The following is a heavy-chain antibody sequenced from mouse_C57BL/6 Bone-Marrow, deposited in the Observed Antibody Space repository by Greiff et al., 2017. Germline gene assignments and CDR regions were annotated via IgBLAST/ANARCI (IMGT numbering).Heavy chain of an antibody. CDR3: ARRYY. J-gene: IGHJ2*01. CDR2: ISSGGSYT. V-gene: IGHV5-6*02. Sequence: EVKLVESGGDLVKPGGSLKLSCAASGFTFSSYGMSWVRQTPDKRLEWVATISSGGSYTYYPDSVKGRFTISRDNAKNALYLQMSSRKTENTAIDYCARRYYWGQGTTLTVSS. CDR1: GFTFSSYG.